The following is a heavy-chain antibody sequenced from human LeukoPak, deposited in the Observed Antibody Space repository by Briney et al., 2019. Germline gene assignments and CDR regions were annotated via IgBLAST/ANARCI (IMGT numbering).Heavy chain of an antibody. V-gene: IGHV3-7*01. CDR3: ARDQGFHSYGYG. J-gene: IGHJ4*02. Sequence: GGSLVLSCAASGFTFSSYWMSWVRQAPGKGREGVANIKQEGREKYNVDSVKGRFTISRDNAKNSLYLQMDSLRAEDTAVYYCARDQGFHSYGYGGGQGTLVTVSS. D-gene: IGHD5-18*01. CDR2: IKQEGREK. CDR1: GFTFSSYW.